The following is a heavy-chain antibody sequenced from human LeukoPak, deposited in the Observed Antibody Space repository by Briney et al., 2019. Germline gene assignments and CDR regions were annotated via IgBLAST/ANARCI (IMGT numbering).Heavy chain of an antibody. D-gene: IGHD7-27*01. V-gene: IGHV3-21*04. CDR1: GFTFSRHS. CDR3: AKQANWGWGSAFDI. J-gene: IGHJ3*02. Sequence: GGSLRLSCAASGFTFSRHSINWVRQAPGKGLEWVSSISSSSSYIYYADSVKGRFTISRDNSKNTLYLQMNSLRAEDTAVYYCAKQANWGWGSAFDIWGQGTMVTVSS. CDR2: ISSSSSYI.